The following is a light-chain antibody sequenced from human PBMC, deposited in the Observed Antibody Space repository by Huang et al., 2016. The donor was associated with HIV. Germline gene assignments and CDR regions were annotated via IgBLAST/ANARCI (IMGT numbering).Light chain of an antibody. V-gene: IGKV3-15*01. CDR2: GAS. Sequence: EIVMTQSPATLSVSPGERATLSCRASQNIGSNIAWYQQTYGQAPRLLIYGASTRATGIPARFSGSGSGTEFTLTISSLQSEDVASYYCQQYNHWPPLTFGGGTKVEVK. CDR3: QQYNHWPPLT. CDR1: QNIGSN. J-gene: IGKJ4*01.